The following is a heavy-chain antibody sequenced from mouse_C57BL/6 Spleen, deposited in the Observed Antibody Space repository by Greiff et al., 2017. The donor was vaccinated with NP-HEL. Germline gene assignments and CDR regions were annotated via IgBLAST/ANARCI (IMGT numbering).Heavy chain of an antibody. J-gene: IGHJ4*01. CDR1: GYTFTSYW. V-gene: IGHV1-72*01. D-gene: IGHD2-3*01. Sequence: QVQLQQPGAELVKPGASVKLSCKASGYTFTSYWMHWVKQRPGRGLEWIGRIDPNSGGTKYNEKFKSKATLTVDKPSSTAYMQRSSLTSEDSAVYYCAGVIYDGYYEAMDYWGQGTSVTVSS. CDR2: IDPNSGGT. CDR3: AGVIYDGYYEAMDY.